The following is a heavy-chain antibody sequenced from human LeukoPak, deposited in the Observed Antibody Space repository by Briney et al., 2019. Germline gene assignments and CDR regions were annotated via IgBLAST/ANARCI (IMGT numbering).Heavy chain of an antibody. CDR1: GGSFSGYY. Sequence: SETLSLTCALYGGSFSGYYWSWIRQPPGKGLEWIGYIYYSGSTNYNPSLKSRVTISVDTSKNQFSLKLSSVTAADTAVYYCATALRAYYYDSSGYYRNDAFDIWGQGTMVTVSS. CDR2: IYYSGST. D-gene: IGHD3-22*01. V-gene: IGHV4-59*01. J-gene: IGHJ3*02. CDR3: ATALRAYYYDSSGYYRNDAFDI.